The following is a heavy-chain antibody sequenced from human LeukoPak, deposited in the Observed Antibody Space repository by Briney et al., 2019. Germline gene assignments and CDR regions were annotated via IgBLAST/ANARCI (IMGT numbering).Heavy chain of an antibody. D-gene: IGHD1-26*01. V-gene: IGHV3-66*01. CDR3: ARGLTVGATGVWAFDI. CDR2: MYRVGDT. Sequence: GGSLRLSCAASGFTVSNNYMTWVRQAPGKGLEWVSVMYRVGDTYYADFVKGRFTISGDNFKNTLHLQMNSLRVEDTALYYCARGLTVGATGVWAFDIWGQGTMVTVSS. CDR1: GFTVSNNY. J-gene: IGHJ3*02.